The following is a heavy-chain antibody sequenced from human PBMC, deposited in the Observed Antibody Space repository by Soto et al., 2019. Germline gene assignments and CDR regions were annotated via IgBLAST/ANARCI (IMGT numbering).Heavy chain of an antibody. CDR3: ARVGFCSGGSCRNYYFDY. D-gene: IGHD2-15*01. Sequence: QVQLQESGPGLVKPSETLSLTCTVSGGSVSSGSYYWSWIRQPPGKGLEWIGYIYYSGSTNYNPSLQSRVTISVDTSKNQFSLKLSSVTAADTAVYYCARVGFCSGGSCRNYYFDYWGQGTLVTVSS. CDR1: GGSVSSGSYY. V-gene: IGHV4-61*01. CDR2: IYYSGST. J-gene: IGHJ4*02.